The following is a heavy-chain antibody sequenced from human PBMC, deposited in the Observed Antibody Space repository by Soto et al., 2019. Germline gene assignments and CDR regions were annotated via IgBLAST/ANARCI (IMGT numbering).Heavy chain of an antibody. V-gene: IGHV4-59*11. D-gene: IGHD3-16*01. J-gene: IGHJ6*02. CDR1: GGSISSHY. CDR2: IYYRVST. Sequence: SETLSLTCTVSGGSISSHYWSWVRQAPGKGLEWIGHIYYRVSTTYNPSLRSRSTISVDTSNNQFSLKLNSVTTADTAVYYCERVGRAASGLDVWGPGTTGT. CDR3: ERVGRAASGLDV.